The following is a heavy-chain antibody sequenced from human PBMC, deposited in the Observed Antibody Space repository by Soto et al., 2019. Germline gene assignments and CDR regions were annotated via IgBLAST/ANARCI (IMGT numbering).Heavy chain of an antibody. J-gene: IGHJ4*02. D-gene: IGHD5-12*01. V-gene: IGHV4-59*01. Sequence: SETLSLTCTGSGGSISSYYWSWIRQPPGKGLEWIGYSYYSGSTNYNPSLMSRVTITVDTSKNQFSLKLSSVTAADTAVYYCAGDNGYNPHFDYWGQGTLLTVSP. CDR3: AGDNGYNPHFDY. CDR2: SYYSGST. CDR1: GGSISSYY.